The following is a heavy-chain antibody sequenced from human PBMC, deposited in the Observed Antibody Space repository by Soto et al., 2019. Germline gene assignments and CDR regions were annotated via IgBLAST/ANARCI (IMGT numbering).Heavy chain of an antibody. D-gene: IGHD6-13*01. J-gene: IGHJ5*02. Sequence: PGGSLRLSCATSGVGFSNYGMSWVRQAPGKGLEWVSGISASGDSTYYADPVKGRFTISGDNSKRTLYLQMNSLRAEDTAVYYCANAAAGNWFDPWGQGTLVTVSS. V-gene: IGHV3-23*01. CDR1: GVGFSNYG. CDR3: ANAAAGNWFDP. CDR2: ISASGDST.